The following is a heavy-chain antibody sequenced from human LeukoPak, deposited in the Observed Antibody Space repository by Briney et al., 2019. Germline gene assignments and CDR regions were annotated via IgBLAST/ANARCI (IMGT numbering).Heavy chain of an antibody. V-gene: IGHV3-74*01. J-gene: IGHJ4*02. CDR3: ARVTHYFASGSLAIYYFDY. D-gene: IGHD3-10*01. CDR2: INYDGTTT. CDR1: GFTFSSYW. Sequence: PGGSLRLSCAASGFTFSSYWMHWVRQAPGKGLVWVSRINYDGTTTTYADSVKGRFTISRDNAKNTLYLQMNSLRAEDRAVYYCARVTHYFASGSLAIYYFDYWGQGTLVTVSS.